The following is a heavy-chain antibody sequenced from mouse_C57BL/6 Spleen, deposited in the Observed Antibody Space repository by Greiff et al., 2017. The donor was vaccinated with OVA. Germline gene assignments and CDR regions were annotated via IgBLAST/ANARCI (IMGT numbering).Heavy chain of an antibody. CDR3: ARGGYLYDVED. V-gene: IGHV3-1*01. Sequence: EVKLVESGPGMVKPSQSLSLSCTVTGYSITSGYVWHWIRHFPGNKLEWMGYISYSGSTNYNPSLKSRISITHDTSKNQFFLKLHSVTTEDTAPYYCARGGYLYDVEDWGQGTTLTVSS. D-gene: IGHD2-14*01. CDR2: ISYSGST. J-gene: IGHJ2*01. CDR1: GYSITSGYV.